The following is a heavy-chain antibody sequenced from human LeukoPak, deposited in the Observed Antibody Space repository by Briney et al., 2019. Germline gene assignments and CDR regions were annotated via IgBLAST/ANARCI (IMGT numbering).Heavy chain of an antibody. J-gene: IGHJ4*01. CDR1: GFTFKSYE. V-gene: IGHV3-48*03. CDR3: VRGSNENDYDDYDIGDH. Sequence: GGSLRVSCAASGFTFKSYEMHWVRQAPGKGLEWISYMSSSGSTIYYADSVKGRFTMSRDNAKNSLYLQMNSLRAEDTAVYLCVRGSNENDYDDYDIGDHWGHGTLVTVSS. CDR2: MSSSGSTI. D-gene: IGHD4-17*01.